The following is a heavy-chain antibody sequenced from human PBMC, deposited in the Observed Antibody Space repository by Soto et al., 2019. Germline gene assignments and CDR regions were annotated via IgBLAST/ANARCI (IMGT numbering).Heavy chain of an antibody. D-gene: IGHD3-3*01. J-gene: IGHJ6*02. CDR3: ASAEQSKILLFGKVTRRDYYDGMDV. V-gene: IGHV4-30-4*01. CDR2: IHYIGAA. Sequence: PSETLSLTCSVSGGSISGGDYHWSWIRQPPGKGLEWIGSIHYIGAASYNPSLETRVTTSIYASKNQFSLKVRSVSAADTAVYYCASAEQSKILLFGKVTRRDYYDGMDVWGQGTKVTVYS. CDR1: GGSISGGDYH.